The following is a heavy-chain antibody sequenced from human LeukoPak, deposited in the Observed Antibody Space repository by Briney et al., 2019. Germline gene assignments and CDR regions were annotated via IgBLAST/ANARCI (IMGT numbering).Heavy chain of an antibody. CDR1: GGSISSYY. CDR2: IYYSGST. V-gene: IGHV4-59*01. Sequence: PSETLSLTCTVSGGSISSYYWSWIRQPPGKGLEWIGYIYYSGSTNYNPSIKSRVTISVDTSKNPFSLKLSSVTAADTAVYYCARAVAGRTGYFDYWGQGTLVTVSS. J-gene: IGHJ4*02. CDR3: ARAVAGRTGYFDY. D-gene: IGHD3-10*01.